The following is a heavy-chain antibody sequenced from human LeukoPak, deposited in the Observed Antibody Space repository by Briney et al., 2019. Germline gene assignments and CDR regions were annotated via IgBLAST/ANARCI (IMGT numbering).Heavy chain of an antibody. CDR3: ARHGQTAMVPIDY. J-gene: IGHJ4*02. D-gene: IGHD5-18*01. V-gene: IGHV4-30-2*01. CDR1: GGSISSGGYY. Sequence: PSETLSLTCTVSGGSISSGGYYWSWIRQPPGKGLEWIGYIYHSGSTYYNPSLKSRVTISVDRSKNQFSLKLSSVTAADTAVYYCARHGQTAMVPIDYWGQGTLVTVSS. CDR2: IYHSGST.